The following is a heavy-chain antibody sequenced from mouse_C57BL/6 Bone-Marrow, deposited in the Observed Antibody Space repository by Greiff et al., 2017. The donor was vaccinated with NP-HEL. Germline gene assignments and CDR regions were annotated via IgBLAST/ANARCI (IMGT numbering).Heavy chain of an antibody. CDR2: IYPRSGNT. J-gene: IGHJ2*01. CDR3: ARWGLTGTGY. V-gene: IGHV1-81*01. CDR1: GYTFTSYG. D-gene: IGHD4-1*01. Sequence: QVQLQQSGAELARPGASVKLSCKASGYTFTSYGISWVKQRTGQGLEWIGEIYPRSGNTYYNEKFKGKATLTADKSSSTAYMELRSLTSEDSVVYFCARWGLTGTGYWGQGTTLTVSS.